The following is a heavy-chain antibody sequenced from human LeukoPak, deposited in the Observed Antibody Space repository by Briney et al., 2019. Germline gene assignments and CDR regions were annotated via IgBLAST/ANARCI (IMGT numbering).Heavy chain of an antibody. CDR2: ISGSGGST. CDR3: AKDHLPGIVVADRDY. D-gene: IGHD6-19*01. J-gene: IGHJ4*02. V-gene: IGHV3-23*01. CDR1: GFTFSSYG. Sequence: GGSLRLSCAASGFTFSSYGMSWVRQAPGKGLEWVSAISGSGGSTYYADSVKGRFIISRDNSKNTLYLQINSLRAEDTAVYYCAKDHLPGIVVADRDYWGQGTLVTVSS.